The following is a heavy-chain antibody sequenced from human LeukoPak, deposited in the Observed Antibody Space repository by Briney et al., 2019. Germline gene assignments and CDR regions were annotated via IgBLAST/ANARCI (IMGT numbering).Heavy chain of an antibody. CDR2: INPNSGGT. Sequence: GASVKVSCKASGYTFTGYYMHWVRQAPGQGLEWTGWINPNSGGTNYAQKFQGRVTMTRDTSISTAYMELSRLRSDDTAVYYCARAGGKGLLYNWFDPWGQGTLVTVSS. CDR1: GYTFTGYY. D-gene: IGHD1-26*01. V-gene: IGHV1-2*02. CDR3: ARAGGKGLLYNWFDP. J-gene: IGHJ5*02.